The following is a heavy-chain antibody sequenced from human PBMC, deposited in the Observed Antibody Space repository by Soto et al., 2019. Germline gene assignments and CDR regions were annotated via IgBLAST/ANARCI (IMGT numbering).Heavy chain of an antibody. CDR2: IWYDGSNK. D-gene: IGHD2-2*01. Sequence: GGSLRLSCAASGFTFSSYAMHWVRQAPGKGLEWVAVIWYDGSNKYNADSVKGRFTISRDNSKNTLYLQMNSLRAEDTAVYYCARAGVPAAYSYSYYYMDVWGKGTTVTVSS. V-gene: IGHV3-33*08. CDR3: ARAGVPAAYSYSYYYMDV. J-gene: IGHJ6*03. CDR1: GFTFSSYA.